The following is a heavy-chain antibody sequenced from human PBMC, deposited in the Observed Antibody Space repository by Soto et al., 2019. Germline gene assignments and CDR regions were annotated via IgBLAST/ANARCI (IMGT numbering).Heavy chain of an antibody. J-gene: IGHJ4*02. D-gene: IGHD6-19*01. CDR1: GGSISSSNW. CDR2: IYHSGST. Sequence: SETLSLTCAVSGGSISSSNWWSWVRQPPGKGLEWIGEIYHSGSTNYNPSLKSRVTISVDKSKNQFSLKLSSVTAADTAVYYCAAAEAGMRVWTDNWGQGTLVTVSS. CDR3: AAAEAGMRVWTDN. V-gene: IGHV4-4*02.